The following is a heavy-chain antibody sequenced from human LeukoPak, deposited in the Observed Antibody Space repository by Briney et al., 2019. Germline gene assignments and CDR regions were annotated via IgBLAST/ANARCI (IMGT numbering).Heavy chain of an antibody. D-gene: IGHD3-10*01. Sequence: GGSLRLSCAASGFTFSSYAMSWVRQAPGKGLEWVSVIYSGGSTYYADSVKGRFTISRDNSKNTLYLQMNSLRAEDTAVYYCTRGGSSSGYYFDYWGQGTLVTVSS. CDR2: IYSGGST. V-gene: IGHV3-53*01. CDR1: GFTFSSYA. J-gene: IGHJ4*02. CDR3: TRGGSSSGYYFDY.